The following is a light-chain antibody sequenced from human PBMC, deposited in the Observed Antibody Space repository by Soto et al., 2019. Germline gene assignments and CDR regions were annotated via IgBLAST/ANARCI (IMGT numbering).Light chain of an antibody. Sequence: LQMTQSPSTLSASVGDTVTITCRASQSINSGLVWYQQKPGRAPKLLIYKASTLESGVPSRFSGSGSGTESTLTISSLQPDDFATYCGQQYNYLWTFGQGTKVEIK. V-gene: IGKV1-5*03. CDR1: QSINSG. CDR2: KAS. J-gene: IGKJ1*01. CDR3: QQYNYLWT.